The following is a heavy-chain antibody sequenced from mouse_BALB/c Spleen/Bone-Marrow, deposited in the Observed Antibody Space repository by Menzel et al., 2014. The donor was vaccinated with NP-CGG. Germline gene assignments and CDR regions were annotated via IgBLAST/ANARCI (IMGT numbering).Heavy chain of an antibody. CDR1: GFTFSSFG. CDR3: TRGGNWDDFDY. J-gene: IGHJ2*01. Sequence: EVMLVESGGGLVQPGGSRKLSCAASGFTFSSFGMHWVRPTPEKGLEWVAYISSGSSTIYYADTVKGRFTISRDNPKNTLFLQVTSLRSEDTAMYYCTRGGNWDDFDYWGQGTTLTVSS. V-gene: IGHV5-17*02. CDR2: ISSGSSTI. D-gene: IGHD4-1*01.